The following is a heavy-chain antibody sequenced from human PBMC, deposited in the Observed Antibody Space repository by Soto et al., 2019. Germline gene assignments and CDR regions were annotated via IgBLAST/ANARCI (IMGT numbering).Heavy chain of an antibody. CDR1: GFTFSSHG. Sequence: TGGSLTLSCAASGFTFSSHGMYWVRQAPAKELQWVAVIGYDGSNKYYAGSVKGRFTLARDNSNNKLYLQMNRLRVEDTAVYYGARDQKSAAGTFNCYGMDVWGQGTTVTVSS. CDR3: ARDQKSAAGTFNCYGMDV. V-gene: IGHV3-33*01. D-gene: IGHD6-13*01. CDR2: IGYDGSNK. J-gene: IGHJ6*02.